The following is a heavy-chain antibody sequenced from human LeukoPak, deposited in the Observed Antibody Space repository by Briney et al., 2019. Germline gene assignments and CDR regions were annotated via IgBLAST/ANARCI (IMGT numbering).Heavy chain of an antibody. Sequence: SETLPLTCTVSGGSISSYYWSWIRQPAGKGLEWIGRIYTSGSTNYNPSPKSRVTMSVDTSKNQFSLKLSSVTAADTAVYYCARDYCSGGSCYRAPGPFDYWGQGTLVTVSS. J-gene: IGHJ4*02. CDR1: GGSISSYY. V-gene: IGHV4-4*07. D-gene: IGHD2-15*01. CDR3: ARDYCSGGSCYRAPGPFDY. CDR2: IYTSGST.